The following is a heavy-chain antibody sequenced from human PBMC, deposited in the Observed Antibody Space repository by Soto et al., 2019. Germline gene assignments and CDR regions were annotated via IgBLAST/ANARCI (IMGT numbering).Heavy chain of an antibody. CDR2: IYYSGST. J-gene: IGHJ5*02. D-gene: IGHD2-2*01. V-gene: IGHV4-31*03. Sequence: SVTISLTYPVSDGSISSRGDYWSWISPNPGKGLEWIGYIYYSGSTYYNPSLKSRVTISVDTSKNQFSLKLSSVTAADTAVYYGARDSVYGSSTANWIAPWGQGTLFTVSS. CDR1: DGSISSRGDY. CDR3: ARDSVYGSSTANWIAP.